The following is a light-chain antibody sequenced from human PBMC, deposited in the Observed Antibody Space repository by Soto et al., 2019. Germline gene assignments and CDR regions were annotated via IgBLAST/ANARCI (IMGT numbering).Light chain of an antibody. V-gene: IGKV3-15*01. CDR1: QSVSSN. Sequence: EIVMTQSPATLSVAPGERATLSCRASQSVSSNLAWYQQKPGQAPRLLIHGASTRATGIPARFSGSGSGTEFTLTISSLQSEDFAVYYCQHYSNWPPWTFGQGTKVEIK. CDR2: GAS. J-gene: IGKJ1*01. CDR3: QHYSNWPPWT.